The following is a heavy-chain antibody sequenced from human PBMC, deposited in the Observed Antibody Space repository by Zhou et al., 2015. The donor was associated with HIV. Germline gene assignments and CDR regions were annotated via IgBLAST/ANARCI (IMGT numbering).Heavy chain of an antibody. CDR2: ISHDGTDA. CDR1: GFTFSRNG. CDR3: ARDGYCGGDKCYSGLQDN. V-gene: IGHV3-30*03. Sequence: QVQLVESGGGVVQPGRSLRLSCVTSGFTFSRNGMHWVRQSPGKGLEWVAVISHDGTDARYADFVEGRFTISRDTSKNTVYLQMNSLRHEDTAVYYCARDGYCGGDKCYSGLQDNWGQGTRVTVSS. J-gene: IGHJ4*02. D-gene: IGHD2-21*01.